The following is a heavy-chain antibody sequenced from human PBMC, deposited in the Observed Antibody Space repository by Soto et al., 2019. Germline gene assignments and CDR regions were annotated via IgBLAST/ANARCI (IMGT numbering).Heavy chain of an antibody. CDR1: GFTVSTNY. J-gene: IGHJ6*02. CDR3: AKDALYGDYVGYYYGMDV. D-gene: IGHD4-17*01. V-gene: IGHV3-53*05. CDR2: LQSGGNT. Sequence: PGGSLRLSCAASGFTVSTNYMNWVRQAPGKGLEWVSILQSGGNTYYADSVKGRFTISRDNSKNTLYLQMNSLRAEDTAVYYCAKDALYGDYVGYYYGMDVWGQGPTLTVSS.